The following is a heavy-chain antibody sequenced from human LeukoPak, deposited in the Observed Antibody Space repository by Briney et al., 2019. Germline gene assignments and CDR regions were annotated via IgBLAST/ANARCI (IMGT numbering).Heavy chain of an antibody. D-gene: IGHD6-13*01. CDR2: ISGDGGSI. J-gene: IGHJ4*02. CDR1: GFTFDDYV. V-gene: IGHV3-43*02. CDR3: AKDFGSSWPIDY. Sequence: PGGSLRLSCAASGFTFDDYVMHWVRQAPGKGLEWVSLISGDGGSIYSRDSVKGRFTISRGNSKKSLYLQMNSLRIEDTAFYYCAKDFGSSWPIDYWGQGTLVTVSS.